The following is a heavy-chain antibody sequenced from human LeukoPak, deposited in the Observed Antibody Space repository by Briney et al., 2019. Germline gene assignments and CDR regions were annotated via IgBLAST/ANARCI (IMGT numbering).Heavy chain of an antibody. CDR1: GFTFSSYA. CDR2: ISGSGDST. J-gene: IGHJ3*02. D-gene: IGHD2-2*01. V-gene: IGHV3-23*01. CDR3: AKNGYCSSTSCYEDGAFDI. Sequence: GGSLRLSCAASGFTFSSYAMSWVRQAPGKGLEWVSAISGSGDSTYYADSVKGRFTISRDNSKNTLYLQMNNLRAEDTAVYYCAKNGYCSSTSCYEDGAFDIWGQGTMVTVSS.